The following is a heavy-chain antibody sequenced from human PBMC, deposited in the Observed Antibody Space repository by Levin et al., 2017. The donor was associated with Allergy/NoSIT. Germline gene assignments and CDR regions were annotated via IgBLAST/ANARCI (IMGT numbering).Heavy chain of an antibody. CDR2: SYYSGAT. V-gene: IGHV4-39*01. Sequence: SETLSLTCTVSGGSIDSTTYYWGWIRQPPGKGLEWIGCSYYSGATYYNPSLRSRVTISVDTSKNQFSLKLSSVTAGDTAVYYCSRHAKHLPPPGGMDVWGQGTTVTVSS. CDR3: SRHAKHLPPPGGMDV. CDR1: GGSIDSTTYY. J-gene: IGHJ6*02.